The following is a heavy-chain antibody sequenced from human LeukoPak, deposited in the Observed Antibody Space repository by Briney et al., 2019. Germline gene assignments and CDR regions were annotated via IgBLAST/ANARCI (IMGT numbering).Heavy chain of an antibody. D-gene: IGHD3-10*01. CDR2: INHSGST. V-gene: IGHV4-34*01. J-gene: IGHJ4*02. Sequence: SETLSLTCAVYGGSFSGYYWSWIRQPPGKGLEWIGEINHSGSTNYNPSLKSRVTVSVDTSKNQFSLKLSSVTAADTAVYYCAREKSFGGVDFWGQGTLVSVSS. CDR1: GGSFSGYY. CDR3: AREKSFGGVDF.